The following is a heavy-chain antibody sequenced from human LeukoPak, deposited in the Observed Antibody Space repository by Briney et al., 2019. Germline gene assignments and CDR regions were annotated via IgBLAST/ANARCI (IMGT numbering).Heavy chain of an antibody. D-gene: IGHD3-3*01. CDR3: AKGTTYYDFWSGRNTNNWFDP. V-gene: IGHV3-9*01. J-gene: IGHJ5*02. Sequence: GGSLRLSCAASGFTFDDYAMHWVRQAPGKGLEWVSGISWNSGSIGYADSAKGRFTISRDNAKNSLYLQMNSLRAEDTALYYCAKGTTYYDFWSGRNTNNWFDPWGQGTLVTVSS. CDR2: ISWNSGSI. CDR1: GFTFDDYA.